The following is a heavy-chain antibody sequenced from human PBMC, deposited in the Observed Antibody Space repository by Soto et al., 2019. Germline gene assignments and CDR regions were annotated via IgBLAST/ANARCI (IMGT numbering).Heavy chain of an antibody. Sequence: ASVKVSCKASGYTFTSYSMHWVRQAPGQGLEWMGIINPSSGRTSYAQNFQGRVTMTSDTSTSIVYMEMSSLKSEDTAVYYCARDHNFGFILYAMDVWGQGNTVTVS. V-gene: IGHV1-46*01. CDR1: GYTFTSYS. CDR2: INPSSGRT. D-gene: IGHD2-15*01. J-gene: IGHJ6*02. CDR3: ARDHNFGFILYAMDV.